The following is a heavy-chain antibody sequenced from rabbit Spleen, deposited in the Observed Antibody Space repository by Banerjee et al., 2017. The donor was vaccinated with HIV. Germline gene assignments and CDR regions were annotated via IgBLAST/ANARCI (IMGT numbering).Heavy chain of an antibody. CDR1: GFDFSVSSW. CDR2: IFSRDGSA. CDR3: ARGSATMTMVITGYYLSL. D-gene: IGHD2-1*01. Sequence: QSLEESGGDLVKPEGSLTLTCKASGFDFSVSSWMCWVRQAPGKGLEWIACIFSRDGSAYCASWAKGRFTVSRTSSTTVTLQLNSLTAADTATYFCARGSATMTMVITGYYLSLWGQGTLVTVS. J-gene: IGHJ3*01. V-gene: IGHV1S40*01.